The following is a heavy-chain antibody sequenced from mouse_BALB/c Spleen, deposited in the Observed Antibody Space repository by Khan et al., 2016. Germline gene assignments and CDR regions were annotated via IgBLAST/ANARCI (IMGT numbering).Heavy chain of an antibody. CDR1: GFSITSSGYC. V-gene: IGHV12-1-1*01. J-gene: IGHJ2*01. D-gene: IGHD2-1*01. Sequence: QVQLEESGPAVIKPSQSLSLTCIVSGFSITSSGYCWHWIRQSPGKGLEWMGRICYDGSIYYSPSIKSRSTISRDTSLNRFFIQLSSVTNEDTAMYYCSRECPNYGNFDYWRQGTTLTVSS. CDR3: SRECPNYGNFDY. CDR2: ICYDGSI.